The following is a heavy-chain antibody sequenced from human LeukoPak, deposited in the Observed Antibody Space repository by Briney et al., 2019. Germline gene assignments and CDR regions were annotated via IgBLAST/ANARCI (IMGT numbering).Heavy chain of an antibody. Sequence: PGGSLRLSCAASGFTFTDYAMTWVRQAPGKGLEWVSTIRYGADSTYYADSVKGRFTISRDNSKNTLYLQMNNLRADDTAVYYCAKGLTTHDYWGQGTLVTVSS. CDR2: IRYGADST. J-gene: IGHJ4*02. CDR1: GFTFTDYA. CDR3: AKGLTTHDY. D-gene: IGHD4-11*01. V-gene: IGHV3-23*01.